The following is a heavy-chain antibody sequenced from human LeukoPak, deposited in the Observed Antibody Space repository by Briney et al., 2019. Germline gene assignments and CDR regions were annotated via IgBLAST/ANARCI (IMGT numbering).Heavy chain of an antibody. J-gene: IGHJ4*02. CDR2: IYYSGST. Sequence: SDTLSLTCTVSGGSISSVGYYWSWIRQHPGKGLEWIGYIYYSGSTYYNPSLKSRVTISVDTSKNQFSLKLSSVTAADTAVYYCARAPAYYYDSSGYYSFDYWGQGTLVTVSS. V-gene: IGHV4-31*03. CDR3: ARAPAYYYDSSGYYSFDY. D-gene: IGHD3-22*01. CDR1: GGSISSVGYY.